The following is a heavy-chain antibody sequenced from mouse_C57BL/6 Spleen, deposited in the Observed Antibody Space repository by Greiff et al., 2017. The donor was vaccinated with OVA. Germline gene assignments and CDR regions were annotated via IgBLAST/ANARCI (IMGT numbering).Heavy chain of an antibody. Sequence: DVMLVESGGGLVKPGGSLKLSCAASGFTFSDYGMHWVRQAPEKGLEWVTYISSGSSTIYYADTVKGRFTISRDNAKNTLFLQMTSLRSEDTAMYYCARHYYGGFDYWGQGTTLTVSS. CDR3: ARHYYGGFDY. D-gene: IGHD1-2*01. CDR2: ISSGSSTI. V-gene: IGHV5-17*01. J-gene: IGHJ2*01. CDR1: GFTFSDYG.